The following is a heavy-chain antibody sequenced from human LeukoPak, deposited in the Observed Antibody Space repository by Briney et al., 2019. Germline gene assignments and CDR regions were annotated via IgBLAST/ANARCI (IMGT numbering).Heavy chain of an antibody. V-gene: IGHV3-30*04. CDR3: ARDFVPVTTTTAFDY. J-gene: IGHJ4*02. Sequence: PGGSLRLSCAASGFTFSSYAMHWVRQAPGKGLEWVAVISYDGSNKYYADSVKGRFTISRDNSKNTLYLQMNSLRAEDTAVYYCARDFVPVTTTTAFDYWGQGTLVTVPS. CDR1: GFTFSSYA. D-gene: IGHD4-17*01. CDR2: ISYDGSNK.